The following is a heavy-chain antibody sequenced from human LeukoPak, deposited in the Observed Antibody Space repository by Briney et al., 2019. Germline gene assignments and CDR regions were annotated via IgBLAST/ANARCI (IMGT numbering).Heavy chain of an antibody. Sequence: SETLSLTCTVSGYSISSGYYWGSIRQPPGKGLEWIGRIYHSGSTYYIPSLKSRLTISVDTSNHQFSLKLSSVTAADTAVYYCARLSVVVTAMAPRWYFDLWGRGTLVTVSS. CDR3: ARLSVVVTAMAPRWYFDL. CDR1: GYSISSGYY. J-gene: IGHJ2*01. CDR2: IYHSGST. V-gene: IGHV4-38-2*02. D-gene: IGHD2-21*02.